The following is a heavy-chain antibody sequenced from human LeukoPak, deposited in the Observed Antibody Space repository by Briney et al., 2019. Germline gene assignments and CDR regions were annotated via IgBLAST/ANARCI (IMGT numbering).Heavy chain of an antibody. CDR1: GSTFDDYA. CDR2: ISWNSGSI. CDR3: AKGGIAGYYYYMDV. Sequence: GGSLRLSCAASGSTFDDYAMHWVRQAPGKGLEWVSGISWNSGSIGYADSVKGRFTISRDNSKNSLYLQMNSLRAEDTALYYCAKGGIAGYYYYMDVWGKGATVTVSS. V-gene: IGHV3-9*01. D-gene: IGHD2-15*01. J-gene: IGHJ6*03.